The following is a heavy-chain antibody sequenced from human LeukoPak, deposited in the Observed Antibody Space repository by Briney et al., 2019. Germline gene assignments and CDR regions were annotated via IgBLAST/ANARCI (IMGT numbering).Heavy chain of an antibody. CDR2: IYYSGST. CDR1: GGSISSGDYY. D-gene: IGHD1-14*01. J-gene: IGHJ6*03. Sequence: PSETLSLTCTVSGGSISSGDYYWSWIRQPPGKGLEWIGYIYYSGSTNYNPSLKSRVTISVDTSKNQFSLKLSSVTAADTAVYYCARVTPYPYLRYYYYYYMDVWGKGTTVTVSS. V-gene: IGHV4-61*08. CDR3: ARVTPYPYLRYYYYYYMDV.